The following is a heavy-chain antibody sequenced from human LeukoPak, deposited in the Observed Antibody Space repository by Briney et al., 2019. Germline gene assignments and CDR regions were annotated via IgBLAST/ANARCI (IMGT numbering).Heavy chain of an antibody. CDR2: ISSSGSTI. J-gene: IGHJ6*04. CDR3: AGLGITMIGGV. Sequence: GGSLRLSCAASGFTFSSYEMNWVRQAPGKGLEWVSYISSSGSTIYYADSVKGRFTISRDNAKNSLYLQMDSLRAEDTAVYYCAGLGITMIGGVWGKGTTVTISS. D-gene: IGHD3-10*02. CDR1: GFTFSSYE. V-gene: IGHV3-48*03.